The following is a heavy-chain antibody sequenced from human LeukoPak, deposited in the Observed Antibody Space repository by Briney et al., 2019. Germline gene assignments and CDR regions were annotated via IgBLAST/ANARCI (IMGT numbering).Heavy chain of an antibody. CDR1: GIVFSRTA. Sequence: PGGSLRLSCAASGIVFSRTAMNWARQSPGRGLEWLSAISGGGERTFYADPVKGRFTISRDNSKNMVYLQMNSLRADDTAIYYCGKDGGQYSSGPEFDPRGQGALVTVSS. CDR2: ISGGGERT. CDR3: GKDGGQYSSGPEFDP. D-gene: IGHD6-19*01. J-gene: IGHJ5*02. V-gene: IGHV3-23*01.